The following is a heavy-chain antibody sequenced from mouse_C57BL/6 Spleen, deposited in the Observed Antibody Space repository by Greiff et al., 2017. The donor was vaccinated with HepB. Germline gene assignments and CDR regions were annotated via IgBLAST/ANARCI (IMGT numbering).Heavy chain of an antibody. J-gene: IGHJ1*03. Sequence: VQLQQPGAELVKPGASVKLSCKASGYTFTSYWMHWVKQRPGQGLEWIGMIHPNSGSTDYNEKFKSKATLTVDKSSSTAYMQLSSLTSEDSAVYYCAREGITTSSYWYFDVWGTGTTVTVSS. CDR1: GYTFTSYW. V-gene: IGHV1-64*01. CDR2: IHPNSGST. D-gene: IGHD1-1*01. CDR3: AREGITTSSYWYFDV.